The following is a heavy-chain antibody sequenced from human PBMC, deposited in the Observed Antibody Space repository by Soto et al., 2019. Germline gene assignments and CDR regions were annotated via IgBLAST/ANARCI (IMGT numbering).Heavy chain of an antibody. D-gene: IGHD6-13*01. V-gene: IGHV3-33*01. CDR2: IWYDGSKK. CDR3: GRALAGVKDACDM. J-gene: IGHJ3*02. Sequence: QVQLVESGGGVVQPGKSLRLSCSASGFSFGGFGMHWVRQAPGKGLEWVALIWYDGSKKYYADSVKGRFTISRDNSRKTVYLEMTSLRGEDTAVYYCGRALAGVKDACDMWGQGTNVTVSP. CDR1: GFSFGGFG.